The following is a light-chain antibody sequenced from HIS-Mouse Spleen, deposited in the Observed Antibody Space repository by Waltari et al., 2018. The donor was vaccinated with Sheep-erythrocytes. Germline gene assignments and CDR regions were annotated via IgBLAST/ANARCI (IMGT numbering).Light chain of an antibody. J-gene: IGLJ1*01. V-gene: IGLV2-11*01. CDR1: SSDVGGYNY. Sequence: QSALTQPRSVSGSPGQSVTISCTGTSSDVGGYNYVYWYQQHPGKAPKLMIYDVSKRPSGVPDRFSGSKSGHTASLTISGLQAEDEADYYCCSYAGSYNHVFATGTKVTVL. CDR2: DVS. CDR3: CSYAGSYNHV.